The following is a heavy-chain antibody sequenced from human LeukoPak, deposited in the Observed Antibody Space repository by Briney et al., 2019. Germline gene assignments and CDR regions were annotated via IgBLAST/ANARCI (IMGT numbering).Heavy chain of an antibody. J-gene: IGHJ3*02. CDR1: GYTFTSYG. D-gene: IGHD3-16*01. CDR2: ISAYNGNT. Sequence: ASVKVSCKASGYTFTSYGISWVRQAPGQGLEWMGGISAYNGNTNYAQKLQGRVTMTTDTSTSTAYMELRSRRSDDTAVYYCARSLSAYDAFDIWGQGTMVTVSS. CDR3: ARSLSAYDAFDI. V-gene: IGHV1-18*01.